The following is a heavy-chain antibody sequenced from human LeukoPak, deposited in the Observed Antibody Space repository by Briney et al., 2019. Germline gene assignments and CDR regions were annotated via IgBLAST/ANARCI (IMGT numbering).Heavy chain of an antibody. Sequence: PGGSLRLSCAASGFTFSSYSMNWVRQAPGKGLEWVSSISSSSSYIYYADSVKDRFTISRDNAKNSLYLQMNSLRAEDTAVYYCAKLPLAYYDSSGYSVYYFDYWGQGTLVTVSS. CDR2: ISSSSSYI. V-gene: IGHV3-21*04. J-gene: IGHJ4*02. CDR3: AKLPLAYYDSSGYSVYYFDY. D-gene: IGHD3-22*01. CDR1: GFTFSSYS.